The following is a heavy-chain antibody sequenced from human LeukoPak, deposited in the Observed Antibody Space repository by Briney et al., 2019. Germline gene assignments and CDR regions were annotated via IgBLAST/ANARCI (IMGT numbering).Heavy chain of an antibody. CDR1: GYTFTGYY. CDR3: ARASDYYDSSGYSY. D-gene: IGHD3-22*01. J-gene: IGHJ4*02. CDR2: ISAYNGNT. Sequence: ASVKVSCKASGYTFTGYYMHWVRQAPGQGLEWMGWISAYNGNTNYAQKLQGRVTMTTDTSTSTAYMELRSLRSDDTAVYYCARASDYYDSSGYSYWGQGTLVTVSS. V-gene: IGHV1-18*04.